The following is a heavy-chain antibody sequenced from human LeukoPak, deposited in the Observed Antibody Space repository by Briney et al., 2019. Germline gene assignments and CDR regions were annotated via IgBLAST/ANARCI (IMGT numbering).Heavy chain of an antibody. V-gene: IGHV3-23*01. CDR1: GFTFSSYA. J-gene: IGHJ3*02. D-gene: IGHD2-15*01. CDR2: ISGSGGNT. CDR3: ARDPGGPDAFDI. Sequence: GGSLRLSCAASGFTFSSYAMSCVRQAPGKGLEWVSAISGSGGNTYYADSVKGRFTISRDNAKNSLYLQMNSLRAEDTAVYYCARDPGGPDAFDIWGQGTMVTVSS.